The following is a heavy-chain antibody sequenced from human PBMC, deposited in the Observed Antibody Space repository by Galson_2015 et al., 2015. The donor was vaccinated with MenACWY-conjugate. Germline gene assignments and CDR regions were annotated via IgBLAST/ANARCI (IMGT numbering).Heavy chain of an antibody. D-gene: IGHD3-22*01. Sequence: SLRLSCAASGFTFSSYGMHWVRQAPGKGLEWVAFIRYDGSNKYYADSVKGRFTISRDNSKNTLYLQMNSLRAEDTAVYYCAKGQVVVLTLGAFDIWGQGTMVTVSS. CDR1: GFTFSSYG. J-gene: IGHJ3*02. CDR2: IRYDGSNK. CDR3: AKGQVVVLTLGAFDI. V-gene: IGHV3-30*02.